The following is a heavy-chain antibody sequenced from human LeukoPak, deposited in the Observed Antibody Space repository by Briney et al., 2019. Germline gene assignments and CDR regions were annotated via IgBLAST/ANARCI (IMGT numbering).Heavy chain of an antibody. Sequence: GGSLRLSCAASGFTFSSYWMSWVRQAPGKGLEWVANIKQDGGEKDYVDSVKGRFTISRGNAKNSLYLQMNSVRAEDTAVYYCARINAQSHNFWSGYPHGWFDPWGQGTLVTVSS. CDR3: ARINAQSHNFWSGYPHGWFDP. D-gene: IGHD3-3*01. CDR2: IKQDGGEK. J-gene: IGHJ5*02. CDR1: GFTFSSYW. V-gene: IGHV3-7*01.